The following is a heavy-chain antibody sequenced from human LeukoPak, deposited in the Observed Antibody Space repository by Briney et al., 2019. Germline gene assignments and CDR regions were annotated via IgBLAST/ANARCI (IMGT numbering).Heavy chain of an antibody. CDR2: ISYGGINK. CDR3: ARAWGYCSSTSCHYYYYYMDV. CDR1: GFTFSSYS. Sequence: GGSLRLSCAASGFTFSSYSMHWVRQAPGKGLEWVAVISYGGINKYYAHSVKGRFTISRDNAKNSLYLQMNSLRAEDTAVYYCARAWGYCSSTSCHYYYYYMDVWGKGTTVTVSS. J-gene: IGHJ6*03. V-gene: IGHV3-30-3*01. D-gene: IGHD2-2*01.